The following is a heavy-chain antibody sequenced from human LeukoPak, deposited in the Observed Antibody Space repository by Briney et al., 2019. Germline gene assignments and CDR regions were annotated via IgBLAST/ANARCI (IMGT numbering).Heavy chain of an antibody. CDR3: ASPRCSGSSCYSGLDY. CDR2: IYPADSDT. D-gene: IGHD2-15*01. V-gene: IGHV5-51*01. Sequence: GESLKISCKGSGFRYTTYWIGWVRQMPGKGLEWMGIIYPADSDTRYSPSFQGQVTISVDKSLSTAYLQWSSLKASDTAMYYCASPRCSGSSCYSGLDYWGQGTLVTVSS. J-gene: IGHJ4*02. CDR1: GFRYTTYW.